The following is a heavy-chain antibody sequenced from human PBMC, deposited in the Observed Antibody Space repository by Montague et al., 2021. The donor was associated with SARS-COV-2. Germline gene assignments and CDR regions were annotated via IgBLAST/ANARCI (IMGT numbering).Heavy chain of an antibody. CDR2: ISYGGIA. CDR3: AGKVLTVPGDY. V-gene: IGHV4-4*02. D-gene: IGHD4-11*01. J-gene: IGHJ4*02. Sequence: SETLSLTCAVSGVSITSTNWWSLVRQPPGKGLEWIGEISYGGIATYNPPLKSRATISMDRSRNLFSLKLSSVTAADTAIYYCAGKVLTVPGDYWGQGTLVTVS. CDR1: GVSITSTNW.